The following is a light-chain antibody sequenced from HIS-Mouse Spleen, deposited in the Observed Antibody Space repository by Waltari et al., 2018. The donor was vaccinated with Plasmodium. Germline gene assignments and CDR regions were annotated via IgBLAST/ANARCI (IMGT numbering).Light chain of an antibody. CDR1: ALPKKY. CDR3: YSTDSSGNHRV. Sequence: SYELTQPPSVSVSPGQTARITCSGDALPKKYAYWYQQKSGQAPVLVIYEDSTRPSGIPEGFSGYSSGTMATLTISVAQVEDEADYYCYSTDSSGNHRVFGGGTKLTVL. V-gene: IGLV3-10*01. J-gene: IGLJ3*02. CDR2: EDS.